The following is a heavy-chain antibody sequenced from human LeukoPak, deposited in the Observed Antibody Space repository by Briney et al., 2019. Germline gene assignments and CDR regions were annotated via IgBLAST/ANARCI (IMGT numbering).Heavy chain of an antibody. CDR3: ARSRIQLWYYYYYYMDV. J-gene: IGHJ6*03. CDR2: IYYSGST. D-gene: IGHD5-18*01. V-gene: IGHV4-59*11. CDR1: AGSISDHY. Sequence: PSETLSLTCTVSAGSISDHYWSWIRQPPGKGMEWIGYIYYSGSTNYNPSLKSRVTISVDTSKNQFSLKLSSVTAADTAVYYCARSRIQLWYYYYYYMDVWGKGTTVTVSS.